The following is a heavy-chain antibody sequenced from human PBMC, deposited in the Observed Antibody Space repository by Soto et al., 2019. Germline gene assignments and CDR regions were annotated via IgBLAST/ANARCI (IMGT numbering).Heavy chain of an antibody. CDR3: ARTRATPASRNLDY. Sequence: SETLCLTSAVDGGSFRGYDWSWVRQSPGKGLEWIGEINPTGGTNYNPSLKSRVTISVDTSKDQFSPQLSSVTAADTAVYYCARTRATPASRNLDYWGQGTLVTVSS. J-gene: IGHJ4*02. CDR1: GGSFRGYD. D-gene: IGHD1-1*01. V-gene: IGHV4-34*01. CDR2: INPTGGT.